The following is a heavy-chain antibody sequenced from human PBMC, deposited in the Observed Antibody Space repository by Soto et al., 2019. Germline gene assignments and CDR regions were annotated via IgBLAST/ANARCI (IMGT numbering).Heavy chain of an antibody. J-gene: IGHJ4*02. CDR1: VGSFSINKW. CDR2: IFHVGST. CDR3: ARLQPDTSGYYFDH. Sequence: QVHLQESGPGLVKPSGPLSLTCAFSVGSFSINKWWNWVRRAPGKGLEWIGEIFHVGSTNYNPSLKSRVIISVDKSKNQFSLNLSSVTAADTAVYYCARLQPDTSGYYFDHWGQGALVTVSS. V-gene: IGHV4-4*02. D-gene: IGHD3-3*01.